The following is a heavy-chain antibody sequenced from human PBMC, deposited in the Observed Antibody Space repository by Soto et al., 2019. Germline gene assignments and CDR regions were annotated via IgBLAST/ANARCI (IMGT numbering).Heavy chain of an antibody. J-gene: IGHJ6*02. CDR1: GEALGSGQSY. V-gene: IGHV4-61*01. CDR3: ARGRSDSAGSGFGRRMDV. D-gene: IGHD3-22*01. Sequence: QVQLQESGPGLVKSSETLSLICFVSGEALGSGQSYWNWIRQAPVQGLEWIGQTFVTGATKYSASRKSGVSMSVDTSKSQMSLTLTSVTAADSATYFCARGRSDSAGSGFGRRMDVWGQGTTVTVSS. CDR2: TFVTGAT.